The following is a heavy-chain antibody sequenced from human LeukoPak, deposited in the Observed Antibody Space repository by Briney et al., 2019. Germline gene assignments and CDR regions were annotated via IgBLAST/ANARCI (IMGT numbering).Heavy chain of an antibody. CDR2: IYYSGST. D-gene: IGHD1-7*01. CDR1: GGSISSYY. CDR3: ARDSNWNYTFDY. V-gene: IGHV4-59*01. Sequence: PSETLSLTCTVSGGSISSYYWSWIRQPPGKGLEWIGYIYYSGSTNYNPSLKSRVTISVDTSKNQFSLKLSSVTAADTAVYYCARDSNWNYTFDYWGQGTLVTVSS. J-gene: IGHJ4*02.